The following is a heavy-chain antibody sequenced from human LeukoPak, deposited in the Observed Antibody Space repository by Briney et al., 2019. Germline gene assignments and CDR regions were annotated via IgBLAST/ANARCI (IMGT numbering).Heavy chain of an antibody. CDR2: ISGSGGST. CDR3: AKDPGATMVRGVII. D-gene: IGHD3-10*01. CDR1: GFTFSSYA. J-gene: IGHJ4*02. Sequence: PGGSLRLSCAASGFTFSSYAMSWVRQAPGKGLEWVSAISGSGGSTYYAGSVKGRFTISRDNSKNTLYLQMNSLRAEDTAVYYCAKDPGATMVRGVIIWGQGTLVTVSS. V-gene: IGHV3-23*01.